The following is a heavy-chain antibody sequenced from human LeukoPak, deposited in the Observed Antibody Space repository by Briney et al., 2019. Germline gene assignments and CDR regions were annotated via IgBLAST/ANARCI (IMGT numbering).Heavy chain of an antibody. V-gene: IGHV3-23*01. D-gene: IGHD4-17*01. Sequence: GGSLRLSCAASGFTFSSFAMSWVRQAPGKGLEWVSGISGSGHSTYYADSVKGRFIISRDSSKNTLFLQMNSLRAEDTAIYYCAKSPHDYGDYPPWFDPWGQGTLVTVSS. CDR2: ISGSGHST. J-gene: IGHJ5*02. CDR1: GFTFSSFA. CDR3: AKSPHDYGDYPPWFDP.